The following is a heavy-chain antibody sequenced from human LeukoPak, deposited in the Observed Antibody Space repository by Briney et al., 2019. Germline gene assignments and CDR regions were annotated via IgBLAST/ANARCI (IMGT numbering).Heavy chain of an antibody. CDR3: ARAEVGAHFDY. D-gene: IGHD1-26*01. CDR2: IYYSGSP. CDR1: GGSISNNNYY. Sequence: SETLSLTCTVSGGSISNNNYYWAWIRQPPGKGLECIGSIYYSGSPYYNPSLKSRVTISVDTSKNQFSLKLSSVTAADTAVYYCARAEVGAHFDYWGQGTLVTVSS. V-gene: IGHV4-39*07. J-gene: IGHJ4*02.